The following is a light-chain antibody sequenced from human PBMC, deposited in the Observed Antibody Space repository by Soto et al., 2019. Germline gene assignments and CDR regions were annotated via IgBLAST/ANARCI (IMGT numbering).Light chain of an antibody. CDR3: QLYVTTPRT. Sequence: EIVLTQSPGILSLSPGARATLSCRASQTVDYTSLAWSQQRPGQAPRLLIYGTSTRATGTPDRFIGSGSGTAFTLTISRLEPADFAVYYCQLYVTTPRTFGQGTKVE. V-gene: IGKV3-20*01. CDR1: QTVDYTS. CDR2: GTS. J-gene: IGKJ1*01.